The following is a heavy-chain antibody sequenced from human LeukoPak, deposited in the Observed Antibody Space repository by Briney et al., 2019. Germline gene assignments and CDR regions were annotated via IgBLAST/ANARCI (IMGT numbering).Heavy chain of an antibody. CDR3: ARDRISGEYYFDY. J-gene: IGHJ4*02. V-gene: IGHV3-21*01. Sequence: KPGGSLRLSCAASGFTFSSYSMNWVRQAPGRGLEWVSSISSSGSYIYYADSVKGRFTISRDNAKNSLYLQMNSLRAEDTAVYYCARDRISGEYYFDYWGQGTLVTVSS. CDR1: GFTFSSYS. D-gene: IGHD2/OR15-2a*01. CDR2: ISSSGSYI.